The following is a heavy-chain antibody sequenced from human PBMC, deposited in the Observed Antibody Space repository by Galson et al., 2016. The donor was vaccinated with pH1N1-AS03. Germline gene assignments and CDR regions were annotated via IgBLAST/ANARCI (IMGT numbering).Heavy chain of an antibody. D-gene: IGHD6-6*01. CDR2: IRDDGSDR. Sequence: SLRLSCAASGFAFSTCGIHWVRQAPGKGLEWVAFIRDDGSDRHYAKSVKGRFTISRDNSKGTVYLQMNSLRSEDTATYYCARHQGVAIAARLSGGLDYWGQGTLVTVSS. V-gene: IGHV3-30*02. CDR3: ARHQGVAIAARLSGGLDY. J-gene: IGHJ4*02. CDR1: GFAFSTCG.